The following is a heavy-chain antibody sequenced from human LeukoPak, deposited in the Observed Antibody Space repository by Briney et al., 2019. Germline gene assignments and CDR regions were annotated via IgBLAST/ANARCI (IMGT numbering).Heavy chain of an antibody. CDR2: IKQDGSDK. V-gene: IGHV3-7*05. J-gene: IGHJ4*02. Sequence: PGGSLRLSCAASGFTFSSYWMSWVRQAPGKGLEWVANIKQDGSDKSYVDSVRGRFTVARDTAKNLLYLQMNNLRAEDTAVYYCARGPPYGVWGQGTLVTVSS. CDR3: ARGPPYGV. CDR1: GFTFSSYW. D-gene: IGHD4-17*01.